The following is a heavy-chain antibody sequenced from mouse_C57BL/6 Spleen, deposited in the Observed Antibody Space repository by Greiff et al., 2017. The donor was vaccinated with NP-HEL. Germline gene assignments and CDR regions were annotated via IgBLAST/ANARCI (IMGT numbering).Heavy chain of an antibody. CDR1: GYTFTSYW. Sequence: QVQLQQPGAELVRPGSSVKLSCKASGYTFTSYWMDWVKQRPGQSLEWIGNIYPSDSETHYNQKFKDKATLTVDKSSSTAYMQLSSLTSEDSAVYYCARRDYYYGSSYVDYWGQGTTLTVSS. V-gene: IGHV1-61*01. D-gene: IGHD1-1*01. CDR2: IYPSDSET. J-gene: IGHJ2*01. CDR3: ARRDYYYGSSYVDY.